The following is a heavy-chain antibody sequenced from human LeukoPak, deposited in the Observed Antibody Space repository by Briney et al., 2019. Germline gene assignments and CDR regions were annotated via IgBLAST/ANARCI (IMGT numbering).Heavy chain of an antibody. D-gene: IGHD6-13*01. V-gene: IGHV3-21*01. CDR2: ISSSSSYI. J-gene: IGHJ4*02. CDR1: GFTFSSYS. Sequence: PGGSLRLSCAASGFTFSSYSMNWVRQAPGKGLEWVSSISSSSSYIYYADSVKGRFTISRDNAKNSLYLQMNSLRAEDTAVYYCEAAAGLSPFELSGHLRDYWGQGTLVTVSS. CDR3: EAAAGLSPFELSGHLRDY.